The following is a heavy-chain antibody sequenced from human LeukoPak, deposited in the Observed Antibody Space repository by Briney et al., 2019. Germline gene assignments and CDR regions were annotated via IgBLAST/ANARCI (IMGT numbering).Heavy chain of an antibody. Sequence: GGSLRLSCAASGFTFSSYGMSWVRQAPGKGLEWVSAISGSGGSTYYADSVKGRFTISRDNSKNTLYLHMNSLRAEDTAVYYCARVPFGVTSYYYYMDVWGKGTTVTISS. CDR1: GFTFSSYG. J-gene: IGHJ6*03. CDR3: ARVPFGVTSYYYYMDV. CDR2: ISGSGGST. D-gene: IGHD3-10*01. V-gene: IGHV3-23*01.